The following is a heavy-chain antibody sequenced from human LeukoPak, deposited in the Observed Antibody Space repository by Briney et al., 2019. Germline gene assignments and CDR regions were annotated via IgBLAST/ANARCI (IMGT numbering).Heavy chain of an antibody. CDR2: IYYSGST. V-gene: IGHV4-59*12. CDR1: GGSISSYY. D-gene: IGHD6-13*01. J-gene: IGHJ4*02. Sequence: SETLSLTCTVSGGSISSYYWSWIRQPPGKGLEWIGYIYYSGSTNYNPSLKSRVTISVDTSKNQFSLKLSSVTAADTAVYYCAGGRGIAAAGYFDYWGQGTLVTVSS. CDR3: AGGRGIAAAGYFDY.